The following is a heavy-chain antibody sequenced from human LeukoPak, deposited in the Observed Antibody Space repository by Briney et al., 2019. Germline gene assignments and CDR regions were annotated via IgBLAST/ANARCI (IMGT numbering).Heavy chain of an antibody. CDR1: GFTFSSYG. CDR2: ISYDGSDK. V-gene: IGHV3-30*18. Sequence: GGSLRLSCAAAGFTFSSYGMHWVRQAPGKGLEWVAVISYDGSDKYYANSVKGRFTISRDNSKNTLYLQMNSLRAGDTAVYYCAKRGDCSGGSCYYFDSWGQGTLVTVSS. J-gene: IGHJ4*02. D-gene: IGHD2-15*01. CDR3: AKRGDCSGGSCYYFDS.